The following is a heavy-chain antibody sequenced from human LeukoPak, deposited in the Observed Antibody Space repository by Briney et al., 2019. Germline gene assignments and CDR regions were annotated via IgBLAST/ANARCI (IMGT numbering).Heavy chain of an antibody. Sequence: KPSETLSLTCAVYGGFFSGYYWSWIRQPPGKGLEWIGEINHSESTNYNPSLKSRVTISVDTSKNQFSLKLSSVTAADTAVYYCAREKRGVAYYYYYYMDVWGKGTTVTVSS. J-gene: IGHJ6*03. CDR1: GGFFSGYY. CDR3: AREKRGVAYYYYYYMDV. V-gene: IGHV4-34*01. CDR2: INHSEST. D-gene: IGHD3-10*01.